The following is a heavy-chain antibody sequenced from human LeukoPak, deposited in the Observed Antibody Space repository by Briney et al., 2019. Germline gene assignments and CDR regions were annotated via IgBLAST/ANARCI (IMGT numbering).Heavy chain of an antibody. Sequence: SETLSLTSTVSGGSFSSYYWSWIRQPPGRGLEWIGYIYYTGTTNYNPSLGSRVTISVDTSKNQFSLKLSSVTAADTAVYYCARVPINCSGGSSYPVRGAFDIWGQGTMVTVSS. J-gene: IGHJ3*02. CDR3: ARVPINCSGGSSYPVRGAFDI. V-gene: IGHV4-59*12. CDR1: GGSFSSYY. CDR2: IYYTGTT. D-gene: IGHD2-15*01.